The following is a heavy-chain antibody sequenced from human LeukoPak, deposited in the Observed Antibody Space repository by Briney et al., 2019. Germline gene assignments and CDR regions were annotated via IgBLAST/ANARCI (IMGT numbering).Heavy chain of an antibody. D-gene: IGHD3-3*01. J-gene: IGHJ4*02. CDR1: GFTFSSYA. Sequence: LPGGSLRLSCAASGFTFSSYAMSWVRQAPGKGLEWVSAISGSGGSTYYADSVKGRFTISRDNSKNTLYLQMNSLRAEDTAVYYCAKVGHDFWSGYRARHFDYWGQGTLVTVSS. CDR3: AKVGHDFWSGYRARHFDY. V-gene: IGHV3-23*01. CDR2: ISGSGGST.